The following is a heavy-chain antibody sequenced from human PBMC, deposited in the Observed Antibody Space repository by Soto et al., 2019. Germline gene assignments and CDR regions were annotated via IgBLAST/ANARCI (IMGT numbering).Heavy chain of an antibody. CDR1: GFIFSSYA. V-gene: IGHV3-30-3*01. CDR3: ARPYSSGWYGDFDY. D-gene: IGHD6-19*01. J-gene: IGHJ4*02. Sequence: ESGGGVVQPGRSLRLSCAASGFIFSSYAMHWVRQAPGKGLEWVAVISYDGSNEYYADSVKGRFTIFRDNSKNTLYLQMNSLRVDDTAVYYCARPYSSGWYGDFDYWGQGTLVTASS. CDR2: ISYDGSNE.